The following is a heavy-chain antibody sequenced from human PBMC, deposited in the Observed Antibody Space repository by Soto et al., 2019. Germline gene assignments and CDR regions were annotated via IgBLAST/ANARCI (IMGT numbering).Heavy chain of an antibody. V-gene: IGHV3-30*18. CDR2: ISYDGSNK. J-gene: IGHJ6*02. Sequence: QVQLVESGGGVVQPGRSLRLSCAASGFTFSSYGMHWVRQAPGKGLEWVAVISYDGSNKYYADSVKGRFTISRENSKNKLYLQMNSLRREDTAVYYRAKDLLGAGPAYRMDVWGQGTTVTVSS. CDR3: AKDLLGAGPAYRMDV. D-gene: IGHD3-16*01. CDR1: GFTFSSYG.